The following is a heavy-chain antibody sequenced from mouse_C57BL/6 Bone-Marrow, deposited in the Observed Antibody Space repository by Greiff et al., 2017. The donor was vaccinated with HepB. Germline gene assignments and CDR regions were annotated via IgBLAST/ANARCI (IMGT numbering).Heavy chain of an antibody. Sequence: VQLQQSGPELVKPGASVKISCKASGYSFTSYYIHWVKQRPGQGLEWIGWIYPGSGNTKYNEKFKGKATLTADTSSSTAYMQLSSLTSEDSAVYYCARGDTTVVEGFDYWGQGTTLTVSS. CDR1: GYSFTSYY. D-gene: IGHD1-1*01. J-gene: IGHJ2*01. CDR2: IYPGSGNT. CDR3: ARGDTTVVEGFDY. V-gene: IGHV1-66*01.